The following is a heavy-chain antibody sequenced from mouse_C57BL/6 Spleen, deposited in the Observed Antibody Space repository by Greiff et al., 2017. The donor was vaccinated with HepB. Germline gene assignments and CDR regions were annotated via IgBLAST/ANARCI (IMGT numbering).Heavy chain of an antibody. D-gene: IGHD1-1*01. V-gene: IGHV1-5*01. Sequence: EVQLQQSGTVLARPGASVKMSCKTSGYTFTSYWMHWVKQRPGQGLEWIGAIYPGNSDTSYNQKFKGKAKLTAVTSASTAYMELSSLTNEDSAVYYCTVYYYGSSYNYAMDYWGQGTSVTVSS. J-gene: IGHJ4*01. CDR3: TVYYYGSSYNYAMDY. CDR1: GYTFTSYW. CDR2: IYPGNSDT.